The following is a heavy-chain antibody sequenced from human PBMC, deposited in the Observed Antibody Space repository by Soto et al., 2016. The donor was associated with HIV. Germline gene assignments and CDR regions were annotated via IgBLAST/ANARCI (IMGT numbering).Heavy chain of an antibody. D-gene: IGHD3-22*01. CDR3: ARTYDSSSYNRRFYFDY. CDR2: IDTYNRNT. CDR1: GYTFTSYG. J-gene: IGHJ4*02. Sequence: QVQLVQSGAEVKKPGASVKVSCKASGYTFTSYGISWVRQAPGQGLEWMGTIDTYNRNTNYPQKLQGRVTMTTDTSTNTVYLDLLSLTSDDTAVYYCARTYDSSSYNRRFYFDYWGQGTLVTVSS. V-gene: IGHV1-18*01.